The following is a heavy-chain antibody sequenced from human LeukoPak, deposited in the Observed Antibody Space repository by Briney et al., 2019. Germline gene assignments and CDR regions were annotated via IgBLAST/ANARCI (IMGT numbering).Heavy chain of an antibody. CDR1: RFTLSNYY. CDR2: IKQDGSER. Sequence: QSGGSLRLSCAASRFTLSNYYMSWVRPAPGKGLEWVANIKQDGSERFYGDSVTGRFTISRDNAKNSLYLQMNSLRAEDTAVYYCARVGGSWYMDHWGQGTLVTVSS. J-gene: IGHJ4*02. CDR3: ARVGGSWYMDH. V-gene: IGHV3-7*03. D-gene: IGHD6-13*01.